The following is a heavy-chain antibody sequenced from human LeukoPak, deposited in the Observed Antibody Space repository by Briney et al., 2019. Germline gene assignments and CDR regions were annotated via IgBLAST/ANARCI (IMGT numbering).Heavy chain of an antibody. CDR3: ARGTIELLWFGELLSGWFDP. CDR1: GGSTSSTSYY. Sequence: SETLSLTCTVSGGSTSSTSYYWGWIRQPPGKGLEWIGSIYYSWDTYYNPSLKSRVTISVDTSKNQFSLKLSSVTAADTAVYYCARGTIELLWFGELLSGWFDPWGQGTLVTVSS. V-gene: IGHV4-39*01. D-gene: IGHD3-10*01. J-gene: IGHJ5*02. CDR2: IYYSWDT.